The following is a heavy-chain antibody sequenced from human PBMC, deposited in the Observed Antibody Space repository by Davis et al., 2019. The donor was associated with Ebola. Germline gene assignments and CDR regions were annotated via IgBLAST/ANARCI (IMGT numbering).Heavy chain of an antibody. V-gene: IGHV4-61*01. J-gene: IGHJ2*01. Sequence: PGGSLRLSCTVSGGSVSSGSYYWSWIRQPPGKGLEWIGYIYYSGSTNYNPSLKSRVTISVDTSKNQFSLKLSSVTAADTAVYYCASGGRDGYNPDWYFDLWGRGTLVTVSS. CDR2: IYYSGST. CDR1: GGSVSSGSYY. D-gene: IGHD5-24*01. CDR3: ASGGRDGYNPDWYFDL.